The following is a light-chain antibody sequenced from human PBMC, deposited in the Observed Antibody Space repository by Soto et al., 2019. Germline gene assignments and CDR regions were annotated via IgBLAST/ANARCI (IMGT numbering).Light chain of an antibody. Sequence: QSALTQPASVSDSPGQSITISCTGTSSDVGGSKFVSWYQQHPGKPPKLIIYDVANRPSGVSNRFSGSKSSSTASLIISGLQAEDEAEYYCSLYTTASTYVFGTGTKVTVL. CDR3: SLYTTASTYV. CDR2: DVA. V-gene: IGLV2-14*03. CDR1: SSDVGGSKF. J-gene: IGLJ1*01.